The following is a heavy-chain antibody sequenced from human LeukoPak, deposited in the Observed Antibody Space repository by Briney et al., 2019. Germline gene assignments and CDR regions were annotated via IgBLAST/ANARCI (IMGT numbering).Heavy chain of an antibody. CDR1: GYSFTNFR. V-gene: IGHV5-51*01. Sequence: GESLKISSKGSGYSFTNFRIACVRKLPEIHLEKIQIIDPGDSDTRNSPSFQGQVTISADKSITTAYLQWSSLKASDSAMYYCGRSGYNGYELDYWGQGTLVTVSS. D-gene: IGHD5-12*01. CDR2: IDPGDSDT. J-gene: IGHJ4*02. CDR3: GRSGYNGYELDY.